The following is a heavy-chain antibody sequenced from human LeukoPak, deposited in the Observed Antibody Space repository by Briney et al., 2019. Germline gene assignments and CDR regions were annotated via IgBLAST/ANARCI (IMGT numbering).Heavy chain of an antibody. CDR1: GYTFTDYY. CDR2: VNPNSGGT. D-gene: IGHD1-7*01. V-gene: IGHV1-2*02. CDR3: ASLVGGDWNYVGDY. Sequence: ASVKVSCKASGYTFTDYYIHWVRQAPGQGLEWMGWVNPNSGGTNYAQKFQGRVTMTRDTSISTAYMELSGLRSDDTAVYYCASLVGGDWNYVGDYWGQGTLVTVSS. J-gene: IGHJ4*02.